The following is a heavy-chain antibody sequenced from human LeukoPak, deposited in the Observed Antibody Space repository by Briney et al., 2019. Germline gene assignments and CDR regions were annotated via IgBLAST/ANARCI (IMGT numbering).Heavy chain of an antibody. D-gene: IGHD3-3*01. CDR1: GGSISSSSYY. J-gene: IGHJ4*02. Sequence: PSETLSLTCTVSGGSISSSSYYWGWIRQPPGKGLEWIGSMYYSGSTYYNPSLKSRVTLSVDRSENQFSLTLSSVTAADTAVFYCARGLVTHVGLWNYWGQGSLVTVSS. CDR3: ARGLVTHVGLWNY. V-gene: IGHV4-39*01. CDR2: MYYSGST.